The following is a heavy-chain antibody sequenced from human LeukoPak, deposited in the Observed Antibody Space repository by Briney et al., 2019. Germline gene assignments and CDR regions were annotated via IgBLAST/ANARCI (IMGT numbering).Heavy chain of an antibody. CDR3: ARNGYFCMDV. CDR2: IHQSGST. CDR1: GGSISSNNW. Sequence: SGTLSLTCAVSGGSISSNNWWSWVRQPPGKGLEWIGEIHQSGSTNYDPSLQNRITISVDKSKNEFSLEVNSPTAADTAVYYCARNGYFCMDVWGKGTTVTVSS. D-gene: IGHD2-8*01. J-gene: IGHJ6*03. V-gene: IGHV4-4*02.